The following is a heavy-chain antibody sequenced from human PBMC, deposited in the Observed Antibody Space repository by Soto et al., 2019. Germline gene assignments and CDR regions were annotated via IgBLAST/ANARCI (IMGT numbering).Heavy chain of an antibody. Sequence: SGPTLVNPTQTLTLTCTFSGFSLSTSGVGVGWIRQPPGKALEWLALIYWNDDKRYSPSLKSRLTITKDTSKNQVVLTMTNMDPVDTATYYCANRPLVGATSFFDYWGQGTLVTVSS. D-gene: IGHD1-26*01. J-gene: IGHJ4*02. CDR2: IYWNDDK. CDR3: ANRPLVGATSFFDY. V-gene: IGHV2-5*01. CDR1: GFSLSTSGVG.